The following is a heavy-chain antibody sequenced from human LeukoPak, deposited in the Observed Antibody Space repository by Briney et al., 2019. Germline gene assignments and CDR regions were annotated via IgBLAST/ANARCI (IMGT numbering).Heavy chain of an antibody. CDR2: IGASGEGT. D-gene: IGHD5-24*01. V-gene: IGHV3-23*01. CDR3: ARDIQLST. Sequence: GGSLRLSCAASGFTFSVAAMTWVRQAPGKGLEWVSLIGASGEGTYYADSVKGRFTISRDNSKNTLSLQMNSLRVEDTAMYFCARDIQLSTWGLGTMVTVSS. CDR1: GFTFSVAA. J-gene: IGHJ3*01.